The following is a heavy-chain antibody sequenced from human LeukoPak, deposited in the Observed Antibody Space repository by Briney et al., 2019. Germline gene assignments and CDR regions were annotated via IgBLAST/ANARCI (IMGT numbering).Heavy chain of an antibody. CDR2: ISAYNGNT. CDR3: ARVAAAGPDYYYYSMDV. J-gene: IGHJ6*03. CDR1: GYTFTSYG. D-gene: IGHD6-13*01. V-gene: IGHV1-18*01. Sequence: ASVKVSCKASGYTFTSYGISWVRQAPGQGLAWMGWISAYNGNTNYAQKLQGRVTMTTDTSTSTAYMELRSLRSDDTAVYYCARVAAAGPDYYYYSMDVRGKGTTVTVSS.